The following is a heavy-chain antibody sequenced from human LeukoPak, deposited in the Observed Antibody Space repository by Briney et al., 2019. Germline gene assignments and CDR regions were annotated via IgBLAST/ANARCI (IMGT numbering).Heavy chain of an antibody. CDR3: VRVNILLTRTRWFDP. D-gene: IGHD1-1*01. Sequence: PGGSLTLSCAVSGXTFSIYTVSGVRQAPGKGVECVSYVTTISSGIFYTDSVKGRFTISRDNGKNSVFLQMDSVRDEDTAVNDCVRVNILLTRTRWFDPWGQGTLVTVSS. J-gene: IGHJ5*02. CDR2: VTTISSGI. V-gene: IGHV3-48*02. CDR1: GXTFSIYT.